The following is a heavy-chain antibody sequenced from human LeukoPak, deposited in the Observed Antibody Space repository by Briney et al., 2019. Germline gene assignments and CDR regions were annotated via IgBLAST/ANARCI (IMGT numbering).Heavy chain of an antibody. V-gene: IGHV4-34*01. J-gene: IGHJ4*02. D-gene: IGHD4-17*01. CDR3: ARGTMTTVTYYFDY. Sequence: PSETLSLTCAVYGGSFSGYYWSWIRQPPGKGLEWIGEINHSGSTNYNPSLKSRVTISVDTSKNQFSLKLSSVTAADTAVYYCARGTMTTVTYYFDYWGQGTLVTVSS. CDR1: GGSFSGYY. CDR2: INHSGST.